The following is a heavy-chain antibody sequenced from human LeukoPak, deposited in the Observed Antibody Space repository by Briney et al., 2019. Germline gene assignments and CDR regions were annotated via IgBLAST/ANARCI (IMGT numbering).Heavy chain of an antibody. CDR1: AFTFSSYD. D-gene: IGHD1-26*01. CDR2: ISGNGGTT. J-gene: IGHJ4*02. Sequence: GGSLRLSCAASAFTFSSYDMQWVRQAPGKGLEYVSAISGNGGTTYYANSVKGRFTISRDNSKNTLYLQMGSLRAKDMAEYYCARDGARYSGSYYNDYWGQGTLVTVSS. V-gene: IGHV3-64*01. CDR3: ARDGARYSGSYYNDY.